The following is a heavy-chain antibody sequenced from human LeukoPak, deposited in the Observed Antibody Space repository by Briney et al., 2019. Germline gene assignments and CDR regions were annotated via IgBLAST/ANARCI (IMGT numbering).Heavy chain of an antibody. V-gene: IGHV3-30*04. Sequence: GGSLRLSCAASGFTFSSYAMHWVRQAPGKGLEWVAVTSYDGSNKYYADSVKGRFTISRDNSKNTLYLQMNSLRAEDTAVYYCARDRDYYGSGSHYDAFDIWGQGTMVTVSS. J-gene: IGHJ3*02. CDR2: TSYDGSNK. D-gene: IGHD3-10*01. CDR3: ARDRDYYGSGSHYDAFDI. CDR1: GFTFSSYA.